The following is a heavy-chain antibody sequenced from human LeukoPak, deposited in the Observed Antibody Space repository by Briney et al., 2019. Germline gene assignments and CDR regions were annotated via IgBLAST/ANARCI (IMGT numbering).Heavy chain of an antibody. CDR2: ISSSSSYI. J-gene: IGHJ3*02. Sequence: GGSLRLSCAASGFTFSSYSMNWVRQAPGKGLEWVSSISSSSSYIYYADSVKGRFTISRDNAKNSLYLQMNSLRAEDTAVYYCARVQWELNDAFDIWGQGTMVTVSS. D-gene: IGHD1-26*01. CDR1: GFTFSSYS. CDR3: ARVQWELNDAFDI. V-gene: IGHV3-21*01.